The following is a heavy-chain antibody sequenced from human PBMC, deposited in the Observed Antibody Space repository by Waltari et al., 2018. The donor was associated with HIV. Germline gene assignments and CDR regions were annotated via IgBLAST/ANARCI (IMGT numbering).Heavy chain of an antibody. J-gene: IGHJ4*02. CDR3: VALRTVTGTIDK. CDR1: TGYITQSYY. D-gene: IGHD6-19*01. Sequence: QLQLQESGPALVKPSETLSLTCTVSTGYITQSYYWGWFRQFPGTGLEWSWSISSNGVSYYAPSLKSRVALSVDMSKNQVSLTLSAVTGAETSRYFCVALRTVTGTIDKWGQGTLVTVS. CDR2: ISSNGVS. V-gene: IGHV4-39*01.